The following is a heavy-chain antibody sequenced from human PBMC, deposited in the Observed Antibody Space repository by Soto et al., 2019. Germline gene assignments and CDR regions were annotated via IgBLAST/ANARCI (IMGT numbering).Heavy chain of an antibody. V-gene: IGHV3-48*02. Sequence: GGSLRLSCAASGFTFSSYNMNWVRQAPGKGLEWISSISSSSSTIYYADSVKGRFTISRDNAKNSLYLQMNSLRDEDTAVYYCARTLYYSGNRCNTGYAFDIWGQGTMVTVSS. D-gene: IGHD2-15*01. J-gene: IGHJ3*02. CDR2: ISSSSSTI. CDR3: ARTLYYSGNRCNTGYAFDI. CDR1: GFTFSSYN.